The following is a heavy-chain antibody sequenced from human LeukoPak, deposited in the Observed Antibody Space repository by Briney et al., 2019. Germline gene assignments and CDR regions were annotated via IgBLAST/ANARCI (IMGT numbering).Heavy chain of an antibody. CDR3: ARIAAGGH. D-gene: IGHD6-25*01. CDR2: INHSGST. CDR1: GGSFSCYY. V-gene: IGHV4-34*01. Sequence: SETLSLTCAVYGGSFSCYYWSWIRQPPGKGLEWIGEINHSGSTNYNPSLKSRVTISVDTSKNQFSLKLSSVTAADTAVYYCARIAAGGHWGQGTLVTVSS. J-gene: IGHJ4*02.